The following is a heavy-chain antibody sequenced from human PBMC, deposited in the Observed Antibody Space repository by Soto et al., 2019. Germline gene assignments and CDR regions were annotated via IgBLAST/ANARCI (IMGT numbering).Heavy chain of an antibody. V-gene: IGHV4-59*01. Sequence: SATLSLTCRVSGYSIVIYYWSWLRQPPGKGLEWIGYIYYSGSTNYNPSFKSRVTISVDTPKNQFSLKLTSVTAADTAVYYCARGVATIGPWGQGTLVTVSS. CDR1: GYSIVIYY. CDR3: ARGVATIGP. J-gene: IGHJ5*02. CDR2: IYYSGST. D-gene: IGHD5-12*01.